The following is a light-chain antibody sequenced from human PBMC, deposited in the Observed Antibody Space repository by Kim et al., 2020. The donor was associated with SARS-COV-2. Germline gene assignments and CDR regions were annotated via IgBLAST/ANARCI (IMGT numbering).Light chain of an antibody. V-gene: IGLV3-1*01. CDR1: KLGDKY. CDR2: QDT. Sequence: SYELTQPPSVSVSPGQTASITCSGDKLGDKYACWYQLKPGQSPVLVINQDTRRPSGIPARFSGSNSGNTATLTISGTQAMDEADYYCQAWDRSTGGFGGGTQLTVL. CDR3: QAWDRSTGG. J-gene: IGLJ2*01.